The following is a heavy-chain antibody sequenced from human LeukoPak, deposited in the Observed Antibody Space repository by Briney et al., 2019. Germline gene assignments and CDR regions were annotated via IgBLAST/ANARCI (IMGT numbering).Heavy chain of an antibody. Sequence: SSETLSLTCVVSGVSITNGYWWYWVRQPPGKGLEWIGEINHSGSTNYNPSLKSRVTISVDTSKNQFSLKLSSVTAADTAVYYCARGKRGVYYYYMDVWGKGTTVTVSS. J-gene: IGHJ6*03. CDR2: INHSGST. D-gene: IGHD3-10*01. CDR1: GVSITNGYW. CDR3: ARGKRGVYYYYMDV. V-gene: IGHV4-4*02.